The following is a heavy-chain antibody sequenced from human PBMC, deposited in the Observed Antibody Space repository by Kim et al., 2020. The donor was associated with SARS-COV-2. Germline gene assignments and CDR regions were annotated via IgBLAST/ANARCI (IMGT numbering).Heavy chain of an antibody. J-gene: IGHJ5*01. Sequence: GGSLRLSCSAFGFSFSSYEMNWVRQTPRKGLEWISHINSRGNSIYYADSVRGRFTVSRDNRKNSVSLQMDSLSGEDTGVYYCVRGTYYDFWSAYYFHGFDSWGQGAQVTVSS. CDR1: GFSFSSYE. CDR2: INSRGNSI. D-gene: IGHD3-3*01. V-gene: IGHV3-48*03. CDR3: VRGTYYDFWSAYYFHGFDS.